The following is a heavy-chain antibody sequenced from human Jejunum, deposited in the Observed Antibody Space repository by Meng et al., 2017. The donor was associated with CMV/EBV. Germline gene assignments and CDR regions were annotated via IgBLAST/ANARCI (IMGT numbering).Heavy chain of an antibody. CDR2: IRPDGSGK. CDR3: GRGDPDY. J-gene: IGHJ4*02. CDR1: GVTCSAYW. V-gene: IGHV3-7*01. Sequence: LKISCAVSGVTCSAYWMNWARQVPGKGLEWVANIRPDGSGKYYLDSVKGRFTISRDNSKNSVYLQMNNLTAEDTAMYYCGRGDPDYWGQGTLVTVSS.